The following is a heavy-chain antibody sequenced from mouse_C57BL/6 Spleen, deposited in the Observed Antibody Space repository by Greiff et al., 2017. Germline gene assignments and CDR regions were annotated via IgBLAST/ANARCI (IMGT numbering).Heavy chain of an antibody. J-gene: IGHJ3*01. D-gene: IGHD2-2*01. CDR1: GYTFTSYW. CDR2: IHPTSGST. CDR3: ARREVRGAWFAY. Sequence: QVQLQQPGAELVKPGASVKLSCKASGYTFTSYWMHWVKQRPGQGLEWIGMIHPTSGSTNYNEKFKSKATLTVDKSSSTAYMQLSSLTSEDSAVYYCARREVRGAWFAYWGQGTLVTVSA. V-gene: IGHV1-64*01.